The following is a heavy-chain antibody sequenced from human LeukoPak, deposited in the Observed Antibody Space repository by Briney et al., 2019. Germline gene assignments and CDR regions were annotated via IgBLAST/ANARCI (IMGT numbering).Heavy chain of an antibody. V-gene: IGHV3-48*03. CDR1: GFTFSSYE. Sequence: GGSLRLSCAASGFTFSSYEMNWVRQAPGKGLEWVSYISSSGSTIYYADSVKGRFTISRDNAKNSLYLQMNSLRAEDTAVYYRARGSGYSYGYFDYWGQGTLVTVSS. CDR2: ISSSGSTI. CDR3: ARGSGYSYGYFDY. J-gene: IGHJ4*02. D-gene: IGHD5-18*01.